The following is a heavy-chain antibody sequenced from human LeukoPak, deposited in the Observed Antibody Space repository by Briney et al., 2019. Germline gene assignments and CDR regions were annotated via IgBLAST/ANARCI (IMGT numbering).Heavy chain of an antibody. Sequence: SETLSLTCAVYGGSFSGYYWSWIRQPPGKGLEWIGEINHSGSTNYNPSLKSRVTISVDTSKNQFSLKLSSVTAADTAVYYCARLSWRVRRYFDYWGQGTLVTVSS. CDR1: GGSFSGYY. J-gene: IGHJ4*02. CDR2: INHSGST. CDR3: ARLSWRVRRYFDY. D-gene: IGHD3-10*01. V-gene: IGHV4-34*01.